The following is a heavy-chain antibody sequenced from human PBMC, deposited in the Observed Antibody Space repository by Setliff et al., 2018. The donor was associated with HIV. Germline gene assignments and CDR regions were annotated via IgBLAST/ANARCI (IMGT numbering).Heavy chain of an antibody. CDR2: MYTSGVA. CDR3: ARDPKVEWDLLGAFDI. J-gene: IGHJ3*02. V-gene: IGHV4-4*07. D-gene: IGHD3-16*01. Sequence: SETLSLTCTVSGGSISSYYWSWIRQPAGKGLEWIGRMYTSGVAKYNPSPESRVTMSVDTSKNQMSLELTSVTAADTAVYYCARDPKVEWDLLGAFDIWGQGTMVTVSS. CDR1: GGSISSYY.